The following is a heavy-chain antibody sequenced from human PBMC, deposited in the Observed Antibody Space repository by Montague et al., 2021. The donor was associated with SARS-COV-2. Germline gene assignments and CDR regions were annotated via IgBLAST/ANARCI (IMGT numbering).Heavy chain of an antibody. CDR2: TCYRSEWYF. J-gene: IGHJ3*02. CDR1: GDSVSSNNAA. D-gene: IGHD1-26*01. V-gene: IGHV6-1*01. CDR3: ARYSYSGTYFGLNYAFDI. Sequence: CAISGDSVSSNNAAWNWIRQSPSRGLEWLGRTCYRSEWYFDYAISLRGLITINPDTSTNQFSLQLDSVTLDDTAVYYCARYSYSGTYFGLNYAFDIWGQGTLVTVSS.